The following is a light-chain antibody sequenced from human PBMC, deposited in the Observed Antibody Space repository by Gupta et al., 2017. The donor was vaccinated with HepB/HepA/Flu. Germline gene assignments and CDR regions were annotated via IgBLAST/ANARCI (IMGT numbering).Light chain of an antibody. Sequence: QSVLTQPPSLSGAPGQRFTISCTGSSSNIGADYDVNWYQHLPGTAPKRLIYGNNKRPSGVPDRFSGSKSGTSASLAITGLQAEDEADYHCQSYDSSLSGVIFGGGTKLTVL. V-gene: IGLV1-40*01. J-gene: IGLJ2*01. CDR3: QSYDSSLSGVI. CDR1: SSNIGADYD. CDR2: GNN.